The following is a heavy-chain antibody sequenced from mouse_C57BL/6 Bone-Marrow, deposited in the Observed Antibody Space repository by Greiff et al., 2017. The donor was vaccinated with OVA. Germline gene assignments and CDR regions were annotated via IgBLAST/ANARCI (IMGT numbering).Heavy chain of an antibody. Sequence: VQLQQSGAELVKPGASVKISCKASGYAFSSYWMNWVKQRPGKGLEWIGQIYPGDGDTNYNGKFKGKATLTADKSSSTAYMQLSSLTSEDSAGYFCARWKLGDWYFDVWGTGTTVTVSS. CDR1: GYAFSSYW. CDR3: ARWKLGDWYFDV. J-gene: IGHJ1*03. D-gene: IGHD4-1*01. V-gene: IGHV1-80*01. CDR2: IYPGDGDT.